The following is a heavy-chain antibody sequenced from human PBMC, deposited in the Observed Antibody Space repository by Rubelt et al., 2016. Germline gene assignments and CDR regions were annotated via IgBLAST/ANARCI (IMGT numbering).Heavy chain of an antibody. CDR3: ARLSITIFGVVVYYYGMDV. J-gene: IGHJ6*02. V-gene: IGHV1-8*01. CDR1: GYTFTSYD. D-gene: IGHD3-3*01. CDR2: MNPNSGNT. Sequence: QVQLVQSGAEVKKPGASVKVSCKASGYTFTSYDINWVRQATGQGLEWMGWMNPNSGNTGYAQKFQGRVTMTRNTSISTAYMELSSLRSEHTAVYYCARLSITIFGVVVYYYGMDVWGQGTTVTVSS.